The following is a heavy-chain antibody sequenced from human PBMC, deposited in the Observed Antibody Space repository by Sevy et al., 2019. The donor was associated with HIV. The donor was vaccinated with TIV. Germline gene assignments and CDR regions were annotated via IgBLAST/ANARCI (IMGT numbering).Heavy chain of an antibody. CDR1: GYTFSNYG. V-gene: IGHV1-18*01. Sequence: ASVKVSCKASGYTFSNYGITWVRQAPGQGLEWMGWIGVYNGNIKYAQKFRGRVTVTTDTSTSTAYMELRSLRTDDTAAYYCARFGTVATLRYNYYNGMDVRGQGTTVTVS. CDR3: ARFGTVATLRYNYYNGMDV. CDR2: IGVYNGNI. J-gene: IGHJ6*02. D-gene: IGHD4-17*01.